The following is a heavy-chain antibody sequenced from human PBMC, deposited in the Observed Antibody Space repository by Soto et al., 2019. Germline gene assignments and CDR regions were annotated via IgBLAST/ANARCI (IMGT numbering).Heavy chain of an antibody. Sequence: QVQLVQSGAEVKKPGASVKVSCKASGYTFTSYAMHWVRQAPGQRLEWMGWINAGNVNTKYSQEFQGRVTITRDTSASTAYMEPSSPRSEDTALYSCARGLYNPFDYWGQGDLVTVSS. D-gene: IGHD1-20*01. CDR1: GYTFTSYA. CDR3: ARGLYNPFDY. CDR2: INAGNVNT. V-gene: IGHV1-3*01. J-gene: IGHJ4*02.